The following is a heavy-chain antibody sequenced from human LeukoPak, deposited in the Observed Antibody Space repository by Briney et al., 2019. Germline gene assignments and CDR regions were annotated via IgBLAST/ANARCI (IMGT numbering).Heavy chain of an antibody. D-gene: IGHD5-12*01. CDR1: AHSFTDYY. CDR2: INPKSGGT. J-gene: IGHJ4*02. CDR3: ARLLSGYDYFAMVYFDY. Sequence: PGASVKVSCQASAHSFTDYYMHWVRQAPGQGLEWMGWINPKSGGTNYAQQFQGRVTMTRDTSISTAYMELTRLTSDDTAVYYCARLLSGYDYFAMVYFDYWGQGTLVTVSS. V-gene: IGHV1-2*02.